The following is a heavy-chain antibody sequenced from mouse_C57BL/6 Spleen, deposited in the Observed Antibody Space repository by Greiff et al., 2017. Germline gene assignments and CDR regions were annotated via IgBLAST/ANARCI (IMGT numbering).Heavy chain of an antibody. J-gene: IGHJ2*01. CDR2: IRLKSDNYAT. CDR3: TSLYYGSSYPLFDY. CDR1: GFTFSNYW. Sequence: EVKVEESGGGLVQPGGSMKLSCVASGFTFSNYWMNWVRQSPEKGLEWVAQIRLKSDNYATHYAESVKGRFTISRDDSKSSVYLQMNNLRAEDTGIYYCTSLYYGSSYPLFDYWGQGTTLTVSS. V-gene: IGHV6-3*01. D-gene: IGHD1-1*01.